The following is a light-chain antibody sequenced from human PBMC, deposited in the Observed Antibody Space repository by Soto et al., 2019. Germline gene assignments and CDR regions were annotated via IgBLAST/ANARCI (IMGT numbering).Light chain of an antibody. V-gene: IGKV3-15*01. J-gene: IGKJ5*01. CDR2: YAS. Sequence: EIIMTQSPATLSVSPGERATLSCRASHSGSNNLAWYQQKPGQAPRLLIYYASTRATGIPARVSGSGSGTEFTLTISSLQSEDFALYYCQQYNDWPPITFGQGTRLEVK. CDR1: HSGSNN. CDR3: QQYNDWPPIT.